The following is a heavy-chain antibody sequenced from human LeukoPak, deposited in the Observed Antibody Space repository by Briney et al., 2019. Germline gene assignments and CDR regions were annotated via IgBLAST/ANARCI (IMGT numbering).Heavy chain of an antibody. Sequence: GESLKISCKGSGYSFTSYWIGWLRQMPGKGLEWMGIIYPGDSDTRYSPSFQGQVTISADKSISTAYLQWSSLTASDTAMYYCARPAGYYDSSGYYNVYYFDYWGQGTLVTVSS. CDR3: ARPAGYYDSSGYYNVYYFDY. V-gene: IGHV5-51*01. CDR2: IYPGDSDT. CDR1: GYSFTSYW. J-gene: IGHJ4*02. D-gene: IGHD3-22*01.